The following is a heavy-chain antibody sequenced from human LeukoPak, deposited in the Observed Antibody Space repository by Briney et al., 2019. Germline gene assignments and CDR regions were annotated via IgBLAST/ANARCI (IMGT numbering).Heavy chain of an antibody. V-gene: IGHV4-30-2*01. CDR1: GGSISSGGYS. Sequence: SETLSLTCAVSGGSISSGGYSWSWIRQPPGKGLEWIGYIYHSGSTYYNPSLKSRVTISVDRSKNQFSLKLSSVTAADTAVYYCARGRVYDSSGYPHGEYFQHWGQGTLVTVSS. CDR3: ARGRVYDSSGYPHGEYFQH. J-gene: IGHJ1*01. D-gene: IGHD3-22*01. CDR2: IYHSGST.